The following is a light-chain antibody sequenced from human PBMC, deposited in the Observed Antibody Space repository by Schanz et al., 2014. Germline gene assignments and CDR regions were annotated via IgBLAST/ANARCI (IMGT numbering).Light chain of an antibody. V-gene: IGLV2-23*01. CDR2: EGS. CDR1: GNDIGMYNL. CDR3: SSHSLTSILV. Sequence: QSALTQPASVSGSPGQSITISCSGTGNDIGMYNLVSWYQQHPGKAPKLIIYEGSARASGLFNRFSGSRSGITASLTISGLQADDEADYYCSSHSLTSILVFGGGTKFTVL. J-gene: IGLJ2*01.